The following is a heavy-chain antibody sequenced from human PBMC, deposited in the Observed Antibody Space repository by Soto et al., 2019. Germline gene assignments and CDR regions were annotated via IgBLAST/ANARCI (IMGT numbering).Heavy chain of an antibody. D-gene: IGHD3-9*01. CDR3: XXEAGYPVDYYYGMDV. J-gene: IGHJ6*02. Sequence: EVQLVESGGGLVQPGGSLRLSCAASGFTVSSNYMSWVRQAPGKGLEWVSVIYSGGSTYYADSVKGRFTISRDNSKNTXXXXXXSLXAXXTAXXYXXXEAGYPVDYYYGMDVWGQGTTVTVSS. CDR1: GFTVSSNY. V-gene: IGHV3-66*01. CDR2: IYSGGST.